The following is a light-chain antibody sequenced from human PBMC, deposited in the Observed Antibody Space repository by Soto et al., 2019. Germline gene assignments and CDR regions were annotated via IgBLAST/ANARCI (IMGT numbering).Light chain of an antibody. V-gene: IGKV1-39*01. CDR1: LSISSY. CDR3: QQSYRTPTWT. J-gene: IGKJ1*01. Sequence: DIQLTQSPSSLSASIGDRVTITCRASLSISSYLNWYQQKPGKAPKLLIHGSSNLQSGVPSRFSGSGSGTDFTLPISTLEPEDFATYYCQQSYRTPTWTFGQGTKVEMK. CDR2: GSS.